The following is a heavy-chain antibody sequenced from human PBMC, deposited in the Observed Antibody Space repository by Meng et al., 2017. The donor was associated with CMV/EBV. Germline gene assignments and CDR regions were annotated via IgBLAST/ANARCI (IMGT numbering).Heavy chain of an antibody. CDR2: ISSSSSYI. J-gene: IGHJ4*02. D-gene: IGHD1-14*01. CDR1: GFPFSSYS. Sequence: LSLTCAASGFPFSSYSMNWVRQAPGKGLEWVSSISSSSSYIYYADSVKGRFTISRDNAKNSLYLQMNSLRAEDTAVYYCARGFSITALSDYWGQGTLVTVSS. V-gene: IGHV3-21*01. CDR3: ARGFSITALSDY.